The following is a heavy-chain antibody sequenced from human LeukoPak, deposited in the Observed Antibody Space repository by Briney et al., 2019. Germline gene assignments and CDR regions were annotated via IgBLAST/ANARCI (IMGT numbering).Heavy chain of an antibody. CDR2: ISYDGSNK. V-gene: IGHV3-30*03. Sequence: GGSLRLSCAASGFTFSSYSMNWVRQAPGKGLEWVAVISYDGSNKYYADSVKGRFTISRDNSKNTLYLQMNSLRAEDTAVYYCARVAIADDAFDIWGQGTMVTVSS. J-gene: IGHJ3*02. D-gene: IGHD6-13*01. CDR1: GFTFSSYS. CDR3: ARVAIADDAFDI.